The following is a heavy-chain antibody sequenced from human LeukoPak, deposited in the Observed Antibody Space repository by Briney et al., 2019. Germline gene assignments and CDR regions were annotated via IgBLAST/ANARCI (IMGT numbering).Heavy chain of an antibody. CDR3: ARTKYGSGSYPGAKYYYYMDV. J-gene: IGHJ6*03. Sequence: SETLSLTCAVYGGTFSGYYWSWIRQPPGKGLEWIGEINHSGSTNYNPSLKSRVTISVDTSKNQFSLKLSSVTAADTAVYYCARTKYGSGSYPGAKYYYYMDVWGKGTTVTISS. CDR2: INHSGST. D-gene: IGHD3-10*01. V-gene: IGHV4-34*01. CDR1: GGTFSGYY.